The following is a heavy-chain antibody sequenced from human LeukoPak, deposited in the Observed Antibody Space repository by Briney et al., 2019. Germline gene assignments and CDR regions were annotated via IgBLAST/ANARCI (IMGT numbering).Heavy chain of an antibody. CDR1: GASISPYY. CDR3: ATHRGSGTSDAFDI. CDR2: IHCSVS. V-gene: IGHV4-59*08. D-gene: IGHD3-10*01. Sequence: SETLSLTCAVSGASISPYYWSWIRQPPGKGQEWIGCIHCSVSNSDPSLKSRVTISLDTSKNQFSLRLSSVTAADTAVYYCATHRGSGTSDAFDIWGQGTMVTVSS. J-gene: IGHJ3*02.